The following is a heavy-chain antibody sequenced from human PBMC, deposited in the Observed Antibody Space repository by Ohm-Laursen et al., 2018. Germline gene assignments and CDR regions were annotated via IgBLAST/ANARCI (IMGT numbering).Heavy chain of an antibody. Sequence: ASVKVSCKASGYTFTSYGFSWVRQAPGQGLEWMGWISPYNGNTNYAQKLQGRVTMTTDTSTSTAYMELRSLRSHDTAVYYCARSPNYYDTSGYYRYWYFDLWGRGTLVTVSS. CDR2: ISPYNGNT. V-gene: IGHV1-18*01. D-gene: IGHD3-22*01. CDR1: GYTFTSYG. J-gene: IGHJ2*01. CDR3: ARSPNYYDTSGYYRYWYFDL.